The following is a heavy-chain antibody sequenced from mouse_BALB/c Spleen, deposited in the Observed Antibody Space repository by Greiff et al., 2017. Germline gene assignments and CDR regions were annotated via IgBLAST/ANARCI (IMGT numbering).Heavy chain of an antibody. CDR2: IDPFNGGT. CDR1: GYSFTSDY. Sequence: VQLKQSGPELMKPGASVKISCKASGYSFTSDYMHWVKQSHGKSLEWIGYIDPFNGGTSYNQKFKGKATLTVDKSSSTAYMHLSSLTSEDSAVYYCAEGGHYYGYVDYWGQGTTLTVSS. CDR3: AEGGHYYGYVDY. V-gene: IGHV1S135*01. D-gene: IGHD1-2*01. J-gene: IGHJ2*01.